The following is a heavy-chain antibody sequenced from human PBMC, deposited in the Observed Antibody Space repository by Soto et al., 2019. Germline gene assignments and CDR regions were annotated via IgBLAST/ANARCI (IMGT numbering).Heavy chain of an antibody. CDR1: GFTFSSYT. D-gene: IGHD6-13*01. V-gene: IGHV3-30-3*01. J-gene: IGHJ6*02. CDR3: ARDGIAAVEDYYYYGMDV. CDR2: ISYDGGNK. Sequence: QVQLVESGGGVVQPGRSLRLSCAASGFTFSSYTMHWVRQAPGKGLEWVAVISYDGGNKYYADSVKGRFTFSRDNSKNTLYLQMHSLRTEDTAVYYCARDGIAAVEDYYYYGMDVWGQGTTVTVSS.